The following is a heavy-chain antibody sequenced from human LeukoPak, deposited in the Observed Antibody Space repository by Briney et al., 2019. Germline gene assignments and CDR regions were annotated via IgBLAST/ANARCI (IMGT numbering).Heavy chain of an antibody. CDR1: GGSFSGYY. CDR2: INHSGST. Sequence: PSETLSLTCAVYGGSFSGYYGSWIRQPPGKGLEWIGEINHSGSTNYNPSLKSRVTISVDTSKNQFSLKLSSVTAADTAVYYCARGLYQLLWSYYFDYWGQGTLVTVSS. J-gene: IGHJ4*02. V-gene: IGHV4-34*01. CDR3: ARGLYQLLWSYYFDY. D-gene: IGHD2-2*01.